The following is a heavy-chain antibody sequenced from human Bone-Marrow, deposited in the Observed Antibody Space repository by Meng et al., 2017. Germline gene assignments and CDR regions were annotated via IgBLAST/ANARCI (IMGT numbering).Heavy chain of an antibody. Sequence: QLQLQESGSGLVKASQTLSLTCVVSGDSISSGDYSWTWIRQPPGEGLEWIGYIQHSGTTYYNPPLKSRVTISLDRSKNQFSLKLNSVTAADTAVSYCARRPEWLGYFDYWGQGTLVTVSS. V-gene: IGHV4-30-2*01. CDR1: GDSISSGDYS. CDR2: IQHSGTT. D-gene: IGHD3-3*01. CDR3: ARRPEWLGYFDY. J-gene: IGHJ4*02.